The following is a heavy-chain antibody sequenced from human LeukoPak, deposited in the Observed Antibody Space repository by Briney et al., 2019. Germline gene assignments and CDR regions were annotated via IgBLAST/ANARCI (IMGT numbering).Heavy chain of an antibody. J-gene: IGHJ3*02. CDR2: ISYDGSNK. Sequence: GGSLRLSCAASGFTFSSYGMHWVRQAPGKGLEGVAVISYDGSNKYYADSVKGRFTISRDNSKNTLYLQMNSLRAEDTAVYYCAKRSQEWANDAFDIWGQGTMVTVSS. D-gene: IGHD1-26*01. V-gene: IGHV3-30*18. CDR3: AKRSQEWANDAFDI. CDR1: GFTFSSYG.